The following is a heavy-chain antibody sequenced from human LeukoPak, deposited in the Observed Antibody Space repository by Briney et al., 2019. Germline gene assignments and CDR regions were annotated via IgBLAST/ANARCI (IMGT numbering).Heavy chain of an antibody. D-gene: IGHD2-15*01. Sequence: PGGSLRLSCAAYGFTFDNYAIHWVRQVPGKSLEWVSLISADGRSTYYADSVKGRFTISRDNTKSSLYLQMRSLTTEDTAVYYCAKDSGWQLLRAEYFQHWGPGTLVTVSS. J-gene: IGHJ1*01. V-gene: IGHV3-43*02. CDR1: GFTFDNYA. CDR3: AKDSGWQLLRAEYFQH. CDR2: ISADGRST.